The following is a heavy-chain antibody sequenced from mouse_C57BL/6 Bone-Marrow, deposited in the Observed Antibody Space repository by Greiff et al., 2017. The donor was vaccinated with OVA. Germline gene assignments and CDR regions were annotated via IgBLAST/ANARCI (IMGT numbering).Heavy chain of an antibody. D-gene: IGHD2-12*01. CDR1: GYTFTSYT. V-gene: IGHV1-4*01. CDR3: ARYDGTRGY. Sequence: QVQLKESGAELARPGASVKMSCKASGYTFTSYTMHWVKQRPGQGLEWIGYINPSSGYPKNNQKFKDKATLTADKPSSTAYMQLSSLTSEDSAVYYCARYDGTRGYWGQGTTLTVSS. J-gene: IGHJ2*01. CDR2: INPSSGYP.